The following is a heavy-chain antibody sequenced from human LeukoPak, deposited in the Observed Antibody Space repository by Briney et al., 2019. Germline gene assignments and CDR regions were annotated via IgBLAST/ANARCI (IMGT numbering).Heavy chain of an antibody. CDR3: ARTTYGSGSYYLEYYFDY. D-gene: IGHD3-10*01. V-gene: IGHV4-4*09. CDR1: GGSISSYY. CDR2: IYTSGST. J-gene: IGHJ4*02. Sequence: PSETLSLTCTVSGGSISSYYWSWIRQPPGKGLEWIGYIYTSGSTNYNPSLKSRVTISVDTSKNQFSLKLSSVTAADTAVYYCARTTYGSGSYYLEYYFDYWGQGTLVTVSS.